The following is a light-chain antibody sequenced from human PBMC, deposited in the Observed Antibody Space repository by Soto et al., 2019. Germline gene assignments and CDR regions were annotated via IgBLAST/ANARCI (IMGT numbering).Light chain of an antibody. Sequence: ETVLTQSPGTLSLSPGERATLSCRASQSVRNNYLAWYQQKPGQAPRLLISGASSRAAGIPDRFSGSGSETDFTLTISRLEPEDFAVYYCQQYKNWPPITFGQGTRLEIK. CDR3: QQYKNWPPIT. V-gene: IGKV3-20*01. J-gene: IGKJ5*01. CDR2: GAS. CDR1: QSVRNNY.